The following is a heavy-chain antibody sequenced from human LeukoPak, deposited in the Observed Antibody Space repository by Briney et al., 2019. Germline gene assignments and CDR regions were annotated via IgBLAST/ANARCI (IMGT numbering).Heavy chain of an antibody. V-gene: IGHV3-30-3*01. CDR2: ISYDGYNK. J-gene: IGHJ4*02. CDR3: AAPPEAVAGVADLPWRY. D-gene: IGHD6-19*01. CDR1: GFTFSTYA. Sequence: PGRSLRLSCAGSGFTFSTYAMHWVRQAPGKGLEWVAAISYDGYNKYADSVKGRFTISRDNSKNTLYLQMSSLRAEDTAVYSWAAPPEAVAGVADLPWRYWGQGTLVTVSS.